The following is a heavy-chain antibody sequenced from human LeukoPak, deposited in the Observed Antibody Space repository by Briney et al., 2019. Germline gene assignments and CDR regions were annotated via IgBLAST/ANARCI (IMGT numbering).Heavy chain of an antibody. Sequence: PGASLRLSCAPSGFTFSSYGMHWVRQAPGKGLEWVAVISYDGSNKYYADSVKARFTISRDNSKNTLYLQMNSLRAEDTAVYYCAELGITMIGGVWGKGTTVTISS. CDR3: AELGITMIGGV. V-gene: IGHV3-30*18. CDR2: ISYDGSNK. CDR1: GFTFSSYG. D-gene: IGHD3-10*02. J-gene: IGHJ6*04.